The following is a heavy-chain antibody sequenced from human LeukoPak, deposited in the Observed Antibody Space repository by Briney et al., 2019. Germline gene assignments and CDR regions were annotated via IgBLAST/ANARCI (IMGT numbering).Heavy chain of an antibody. V-gene: IGHV4-59*01. J-gene: IGHJ6*03. CDR3: ARESRKVVVPADTRPYYYYYMDV. D-gene: IGHD2-2*01. Sequence: SETLSLTCTVSGGSISSYYWSWIRQPPGKGLEWIGYIYYSGSTNYNPSLKSRVTMSVDTSKNQFSLKLSSVTAADTAVYYCARESRKVVVPADTRPYYYYYMDVWGKGTTVTVSS. CDR1: GGSISSYY. CDR2: IYYSGST.